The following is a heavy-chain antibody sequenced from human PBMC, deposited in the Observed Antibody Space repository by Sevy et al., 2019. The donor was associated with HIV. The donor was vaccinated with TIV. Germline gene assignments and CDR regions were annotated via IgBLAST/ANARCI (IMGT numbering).Heavy chain of an antibody. J-gene: IGHJ6*02. CDR2: ISPGDSDT. Sequence: GDSLKISCKGSGYSFTSYWIGWVRQMHGKGLEWMGIISPGDSDTRYSPSFQAQVTISADKSISTAYLQWSSLKASDTAMYYCARSEYYYGSKVDVWGQGTTVTVSS. V-gene: IGHV5-51*01. D-gene: IGHD3-10*01. CDR3: ARSEYYYGSKVDV. CDR1: GYSFTSYW.